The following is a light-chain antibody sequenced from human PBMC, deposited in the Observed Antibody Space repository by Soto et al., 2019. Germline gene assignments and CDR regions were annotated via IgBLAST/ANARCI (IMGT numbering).Light chain of an antibody. CDR2: KVS. Sequence: DVVMTQSPLSLPVTLGQPASISCRSSQSLVHSDGNTHLNWFQQRPGQSPRRLIYKVSNRDSGVPDRFSGSGSGTDFTLKISRVEAEDVWVYYGMQGTHWPYTFGQGTKLEIK. CDR3: MQGTHWPYT. CDR1: QSLVHSDGNTH. J-gene: IGKJ2*01. V-gene: IGKV2-30*02.